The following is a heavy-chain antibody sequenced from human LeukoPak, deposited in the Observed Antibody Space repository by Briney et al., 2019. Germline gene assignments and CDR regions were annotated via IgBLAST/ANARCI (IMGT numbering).Heavy chain of an antibody. CDR1: GFTFSSYS. V-gene: IGHV3-74*01. Sequence: GGSLRLSCAASGFTFSSYSMNWVRQAPGKGLEWVSRINCDESSTNYADSVKGRFTISRDNAKDTLYLHMNSLTAEDTAVYYCARGAKWAYYFDYWGQGTLVTVSS. D-gene: IGHD1-26*01. CDR2: INCDESST. CDR3: ARGAKWAYYFDY. J-gene: IGHJ4*02.